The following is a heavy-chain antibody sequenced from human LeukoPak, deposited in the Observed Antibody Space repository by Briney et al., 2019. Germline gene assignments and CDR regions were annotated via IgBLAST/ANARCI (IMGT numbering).Heavy chain of an antibody. J-gene: IGHJ6*03. CDR2: IYDNGNT. V-gene: IGHV4-59*11. CDR3: ARLGSAATGAPPYYYYYVDV. Sequence: PSETLSLTCTVSGGSLSYHSWSWIRQTPVKGLEWIANIYDNGNTDYSPSLQSRVTISTDTSETQFSLRLKSVTAADTAVYYCARLGSAATGAPPYYYYYVDVWGKGTTVTVSS. D-gene: IGHD1-26*01. CDR1: GGSLSYHS.